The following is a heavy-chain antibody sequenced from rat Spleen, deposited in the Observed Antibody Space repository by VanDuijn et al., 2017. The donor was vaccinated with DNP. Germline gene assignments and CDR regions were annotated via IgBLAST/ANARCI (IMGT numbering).Heavy chain of an antibody. D-gene: IGHD1-7*01. V-gene: IGHV2S12*01. Sequence: QVQLKESGPSLVQPSQTLSLTCTVSGFSLTTYGVAWVRQPPGKGLEWLAAISSGGDTHYNSVLKSRLSITRDTSESQVFLKVNSLQTEDTATYYCGRYGLRVYFEYWGQGVMVTVSS. CDR1: GFSLTTYG. CDR2: ISSGGDT. CDR3: GRYGLRVYFEY. J-gene: IGHJ2*01.